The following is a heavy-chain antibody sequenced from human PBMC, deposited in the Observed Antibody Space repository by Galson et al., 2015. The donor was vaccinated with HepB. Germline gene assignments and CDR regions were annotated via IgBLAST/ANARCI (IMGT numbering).Heavy chain of an antibody. V-gene: IGHV5-51*01. D-gene: IGHD4-17*01. Sequence: QSGAEVKKPGESLKISCKGSGYNFSSHWIVWVRQMPGKGLEWMGIIFLADSDTRYSPSFQGQVTISADKSISTAYLHWSSLKASDTAMYYCASSTVTTPNYGMDVWGQGTTVTVSS. CDR2: IFLADSDT. CDR3: ASSTVTTPNYGMDV. J-gene: IGHJ6*02. CDR1: GYNFSSHW.